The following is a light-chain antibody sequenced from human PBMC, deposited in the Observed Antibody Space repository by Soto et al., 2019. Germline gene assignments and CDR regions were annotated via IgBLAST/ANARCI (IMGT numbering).Light chain of an antibody. CDR2: EAS. CDR3: QQYNSYPWT. V-gene: IGKV1-5*03. CDR1: QSISSW. Sequence: EIQMTQSPSTLSASVGDRVTITCWASQSISSWLAWYQQRPGKAPKLLIYEASIFESGVPSRFSGSGPGTQFTLTISSLQPDDFATYYCQQYNSYPWTFSQGTKVDIK. J-gene: IGKJ1*01.